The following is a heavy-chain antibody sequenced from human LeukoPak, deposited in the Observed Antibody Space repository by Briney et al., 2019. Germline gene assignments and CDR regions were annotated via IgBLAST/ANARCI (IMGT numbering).Heavy chain of an antibody. CDR1: GGTFSDYA. V-gene: IGHV1-69*05. CDR2: SIPMFGTS. J-gene: IGHJ5*02. Sequence: ASVKVSCKVSGGTFSDYALSWVRQAPGQGLEWIGGSIPMFGTSNYAQKFQGRVTLTTDESTGTAYMELNSLTSADTAVYYCARGSLPTSMRWFDPWGQGTLVTVSP. CDR3: ARGSLPTSMRWFDP. D-gene: IGHD2/OR15-2a*01.